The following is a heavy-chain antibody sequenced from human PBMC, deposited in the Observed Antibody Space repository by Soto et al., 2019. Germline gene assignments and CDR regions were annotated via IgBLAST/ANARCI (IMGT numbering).Heavy chain of an antibody. CDR1: GFTFSSYA. CDR2: ISSNGGST. D-gene: IGHD3-22*01. J-gene: IGHJ4*02. V-gene: IGHV3-64D*06. Sequence: GGSLRLSCSASGFTFSSYAMHWVRQAPGKGLEYVSAISSNGGSTYYADSVKGRFTISRDNSKNTLYLQMGSLRAEDTAVYYCVKSDSSGYYYFDYWGQGTLVTVSS. CDR3: VKSDSSGYYYFDY.